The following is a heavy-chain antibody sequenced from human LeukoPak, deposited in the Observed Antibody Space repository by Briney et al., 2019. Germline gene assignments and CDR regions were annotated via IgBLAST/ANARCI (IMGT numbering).Heavy chain of an antibody. CDR3: AKKGFGELVIDY. J-gene: IGHJ4*02. CDR2: ISGSGGST. D-gene: IGHD3-10*01. V-gene: IGHV3-23*01. CDR1: GFTFSSYA. Sequence: GGSLILSCAASGFTFSSYAMSWVRQAPGKGLEWVSAISGSGGSTYYADSVKGRFTISRDNSKNTLYLQMNSLRAEDTAVYYCAKKGFGELVIDYWGQGTLVTVSS.